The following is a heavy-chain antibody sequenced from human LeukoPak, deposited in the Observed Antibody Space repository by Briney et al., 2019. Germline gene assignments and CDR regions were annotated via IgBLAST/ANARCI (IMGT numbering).Heavy chain of an antibody. V-gene: IGHV3-23*01. J-gene: IGHJ4*02. Sequence: GGSLRLSCAASGFTFSNYAMSWVRQTPGKGLEWVSAVSGGGGSTYYADSVKGRFTISRDNSKNTLYLQMNSLRAEDTAVYYCARGFWSGYQVYWGQGTLVTVSS. D-gene: IGHD3-3*01. CDR3: ARGFWSGYQVY. CDR1: GFTFSNYA. CDR2: VSGGGGST.